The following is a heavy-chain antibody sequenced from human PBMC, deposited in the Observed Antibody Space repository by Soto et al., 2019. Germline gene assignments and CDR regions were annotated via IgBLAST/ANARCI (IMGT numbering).Heavy chain of an antibody. D-gene: IGHD3-22*01. V-gene: IGHV4-59*01. Sequence: SETLSLTCTVSGDTSTRYYWGWIRQAPGKGLEWIGHIHNSGTSTHNPSLNGRVTISIDMSKKQFSLKLTSLTSADTAVYYCARDFYDSVGYTWFDSWSQGTLVTVSS. J-gene: IGHJ5*01. CDR1: GDTSTRYY. CDR3: ARDFYDSVGYTWFDS. CDR2: IHNSGTS.